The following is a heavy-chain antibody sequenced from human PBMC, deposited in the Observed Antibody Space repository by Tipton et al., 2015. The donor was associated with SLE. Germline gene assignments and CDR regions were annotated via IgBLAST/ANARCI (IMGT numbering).Heavy chain of an antibody. CDR3: ARAARGSSSSAFDI. J-gene: IGHJ3*02. CDR2: ITIGGSTL. V-gene: IGHV3-48*03. D-gene: IGHD6-6*01. Sequence: SLRLSCAASGFTFSSYAMNWARQAPGKGLEWVSYITIGGSTLYYADSVRGRLTISRDNAKNSLYLQMNSLRAEDTAVYYCARAARGSSSSAFDIWGQGTMVTVSS. CDR1: GFTFSSYA.